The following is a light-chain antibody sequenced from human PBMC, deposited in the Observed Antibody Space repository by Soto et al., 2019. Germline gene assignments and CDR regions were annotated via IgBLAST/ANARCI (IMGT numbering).Light chain of an antibody. Sequence: EIVMTQSPGTLSLTPGERATLSCRASQSVSNNYLAWYQHKPGQAPRLLIYGASNRATGIPDRFSGSGSGTDFTLTISRLEPEDFAVYYCQQYSSSPPLTFGGGTKVDI. V-gene: IGKV3-20*01. CDR3: QQYSSSPPLT. J-gene: IGKJ4*01. CDR2: GAS. CDR1: QSVSNNY.